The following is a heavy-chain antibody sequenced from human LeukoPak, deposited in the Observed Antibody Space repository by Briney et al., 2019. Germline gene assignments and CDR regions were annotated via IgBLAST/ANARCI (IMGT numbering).Heavy chain of an antibody. CDR3: AKNTVGETIGWDAYDI. Sequence: GESLRLSCAVSGFTFRSYAMSWGRQAPGPGLEWVASITGGGITAYYADSAKGRFTISRDNSKNTLHLQMNSLRVEDTAVYYCAKNTVGETIGWDAYDIWGHGTLGAVSS. V-gene: IGHV3-23*01. CDR1: GFTFRSYA. D-gene: IGHD1-26*01. J-gene: IGHJ3*02. CDR2: ITGGGITA.